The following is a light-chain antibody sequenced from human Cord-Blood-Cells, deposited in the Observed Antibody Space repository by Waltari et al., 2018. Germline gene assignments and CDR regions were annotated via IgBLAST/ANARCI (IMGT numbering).Light chain of an antibody. CDR2: AAS. CDR3: QQSYSTLST. CDR1: QSISSY. V-gene: IGKV1-39*01. J-gene: IGKJ3*01. Sequence: DIQMTQSPSSLSASVGDRVTITCRASQSISSYLNWYQQKPGKVPKLLIYAASSLQSGVPSRFSGSGSGTDFTLTISSLQPEDFATYYCQQSYSTLSTFGPGTKVDIK.